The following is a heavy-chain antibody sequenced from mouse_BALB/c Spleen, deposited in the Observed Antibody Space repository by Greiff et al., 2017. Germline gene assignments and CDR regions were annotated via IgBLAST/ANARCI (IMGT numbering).Heavy chain of an antibody. V-gene: IGHV1S56*01. D-gene: IGHD1-1*01. Sequence: QVQLQQSGPELVKPGASVRISCKASGYTFTSYYIHWVKQRPGQGLEWIGWIYPGNVNTKYNEKFKGKATLTADKSSSTAYMQLSSLTSEDSAVYVCARGGYYSSSYAMAYWGQGTSVTVSS. J-gene: IGHJ4*01. CDR3: ARGGYYSSSYAMAY. CDR2: IYPGNVNT. CDR1: GYTFTSYY.